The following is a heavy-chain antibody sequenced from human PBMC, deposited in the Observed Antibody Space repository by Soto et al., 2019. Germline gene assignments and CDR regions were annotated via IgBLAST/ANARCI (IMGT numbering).Heavy chain of an antibody. CDR2: IKRKIDGETT. CDR3: STDFYASGNHPDG. V-gene: IGHV3-15*06. CDR1: GFTFNNAY. Sequence: EVQLVESGGDFVEPGGALRLSCSASGFTFNNAYISWVRQAPGKGLEWVGRIKRKIDGETTNYAAPVKGRFTISRDASRNTVYLQMNSLKTEDTAVYYCSTDFYASGNHPDGWGQGTLVTVSS. D-gene: IGHD3-10*01. J-gene: IGHJ4*02.